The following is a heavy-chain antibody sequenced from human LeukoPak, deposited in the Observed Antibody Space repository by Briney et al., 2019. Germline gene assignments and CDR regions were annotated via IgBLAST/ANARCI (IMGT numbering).Heavy chain of an antibody. J-gene: IGHJ4*02. CDR3: ARDGVYYDSSGLDY. Sequence: GGSLRLSCAASGFTFSSNIMSGGRQAPGKGLEWVSYISSSSITIYYADSVKGRFTISRDNAKNSLYLQMNSLRAEDTAVFYCARDGVYYDSSGLDYWGQGTLVTVSS. D-gene: IGHD3-22*01. CDR2: ISSSSITI. CDR1: GFTFSSNI. V-gene: IGHV3-48*04.